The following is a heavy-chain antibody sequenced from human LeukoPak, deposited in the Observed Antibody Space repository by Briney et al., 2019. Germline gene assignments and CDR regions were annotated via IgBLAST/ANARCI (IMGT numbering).Heavy chain of an antibody. D-gene: IGHD2/OR15-2a*01. CDR3: AGLHSIAISGAFDI. J-gene: IGHJ3*02. CDR2: IYHSGST. V-gene: IGHV4-38-2*01. CDR1: GYSISSGYY. Sequence: PSETLSLTCAVSGYSISSGYYWGWIRQPPGKGLEWIGSIYHSGSTYYNPSLKSRVTISVDTSKNQFSLKLSSVTAADTAVYYCAGLHSIAISGAFDIWGQGTMVTVSS.